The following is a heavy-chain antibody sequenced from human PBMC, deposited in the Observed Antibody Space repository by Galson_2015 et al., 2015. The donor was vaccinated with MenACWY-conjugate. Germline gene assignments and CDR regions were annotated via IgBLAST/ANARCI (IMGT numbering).Heavy chain of an antibody. Sequence: ISGDSVSSNSAAWNWIRQSPSRGLEWLGRTYYRSKWYNDYAVSVKSRITINPDTSKNQFSLQLNSVTPEDTAVYYCARDSRGRRDHYYYYYGMDVWGQGTTVTVSS. J-gene: IGHJ6*02. CDR1: GDSVSSNSAA. CDR3: ARDSRGRRDHYYYYYGMDV. V-gene: IGHV6-1*01. D-gene: IGHD5-12*01. CDR2: TYYRSKWYN.